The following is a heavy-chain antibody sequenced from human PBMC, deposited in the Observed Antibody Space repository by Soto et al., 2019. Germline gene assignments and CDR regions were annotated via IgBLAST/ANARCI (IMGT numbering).Heavy chain of an antibody. Sequence: SETLSLTCTVSGGSISRGAFHWTWIRQHPGKGLEWIGNIFSSGSTYYKPSLKSRVSISMDTSKNQFSLNLSFVTAADTAVYYCARRRADKTFDPWGQGALVTVSS. J-gene: IGHJ5*02. V-gene: IGHV4-31*03. CDR3: ARRRADKTFDP. CDR2: IFSSGST. CDR1: GGSISRGAFH.